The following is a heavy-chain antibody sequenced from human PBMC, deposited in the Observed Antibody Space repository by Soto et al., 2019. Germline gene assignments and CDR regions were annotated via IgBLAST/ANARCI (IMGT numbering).Heavy chain of an antibody. CDR2: IYYSGST. J-gene: IGHJ4*02. D-gene: IGHD2-2*01. Sequence: QVQLQESGPGLVKPSQTLSLTCTVSGGSISSGDYYWSWIRQPPGKGLEWIGYIYYSGSTYYNPSLKSRLTISVDTSKNQFSLKLSSVTAADTAVYYCASKDCSSTSCYFEWGQGTLVTVSS. CDR3: ASKDCSSTSCYFE. CDR1: GGSISSGDYY. V-gene: IGHV4-30-4*01.